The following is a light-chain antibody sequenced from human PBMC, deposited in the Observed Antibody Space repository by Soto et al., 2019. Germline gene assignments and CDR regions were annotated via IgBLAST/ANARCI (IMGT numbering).Light chain of an antibody. Sequence: QSALTQPASMSGSPGQSITISCTGTSSDIGRYNFVSWYQHHPGKAPKLIIYEATKRPSGVSYRFSGSKSGNTASLTISGLQAEDEADYYCTSYTITSPYVFGAGTKVIV. CDR1: SSDIGRYNF. J-gene: IGLJ1*01. CDR3: TSYTITSPYV. V-gene: IGLV2-14*01. CDR2: EAT.